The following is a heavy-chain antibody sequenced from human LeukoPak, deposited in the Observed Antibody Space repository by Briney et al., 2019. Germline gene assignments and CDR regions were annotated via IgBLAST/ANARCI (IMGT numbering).Heavy chain of an antibody. J-gene: IGHJ3*02. V-gene: IGHV4-59*08. CDR1: GGSISNYY. Sequence: SETLSLTCTVSGGSISNYYWSWIWQPPGKGLEWIGSIYYSGSTYYNPSLKSRVTISVDTSKNQFSLKLSSVTAADTAVYYRARVVEGVYSSSWFPGPGAFDIWGQGTMVTVSS. D-gene: IGHD6-13*01. CDR2: IYYSGST. CDR3: ARVVEGVYSSSWFPGPGAFDI.